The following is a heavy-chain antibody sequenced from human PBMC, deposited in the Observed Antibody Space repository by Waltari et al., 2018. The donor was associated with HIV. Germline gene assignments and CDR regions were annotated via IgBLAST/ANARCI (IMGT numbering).Heavy chain of an antibody. V-gene: IGHV1-45*02. CDR2: ITPFNGNT. J-gene: IGHJ4*02. Sequence: QMQLVQSGAEVKKTGSSVKVSCKASGYTFTYRYLHWVRQAPGQALEWMGWITPFNGNTNYAQKFQDRVTITRDRSMSTAYMELSSLRSEDTAMYYCASRDYGDYERGGNYWGQGTLVTVSS. CDR1: GYTFTYRY. CDR3: ASRDYGDYERGGNY. D-gene: IGHD4-17*01.